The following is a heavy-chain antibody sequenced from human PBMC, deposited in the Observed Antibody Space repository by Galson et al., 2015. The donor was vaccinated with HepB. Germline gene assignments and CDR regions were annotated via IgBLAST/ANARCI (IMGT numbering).Heavy chain of an antibody. Sequence: SVKVSCKASGYNFNNYGLSWIRQAPGPGLEWMGWFSGYDGSTNDAQKFQGRFTMTADASTGTAYLELRDLRSDDTAVYYCARDSRLELRLTNSFSYGMYVWGQGSAVTVSS. D-gene: IGHD4-23*01. CDR3: ARDSRLELRLTNSFSYGMYV. V-gene: IGHV1-18*01. CDR1: GYNFNNYG. CDR2: FSGYDGST. J-gene: IGHJ6*02.